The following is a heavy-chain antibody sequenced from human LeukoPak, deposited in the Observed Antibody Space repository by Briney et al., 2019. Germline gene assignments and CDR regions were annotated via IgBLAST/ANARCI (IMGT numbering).Heavy chain of an antibody. D-gene: IGHD3-16*01. CDR2: FYYSGST. V-gene: IGHV4-39*01. J-gene: IGHJ3*02. CDR1: GGSISSSSYY. Sequence: SETLSLTCTVSGGSISSSSYYWGWIRQPPGRGLECVGSFYYSGSTYYNPSLKSRVTISVDTSKNQFSLKLSSVTVADTAVYYCARHEDSGYRVMGAFDIWGQGTMVTVSS. CDR3: ARHEDSGYRVMGAFDI.